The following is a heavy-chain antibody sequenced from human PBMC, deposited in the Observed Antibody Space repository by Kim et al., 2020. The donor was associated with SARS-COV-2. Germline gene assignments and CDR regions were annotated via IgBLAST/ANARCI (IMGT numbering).Heavy chain of an antibody. CDR3: ARHPSMTTVTKYGMDV. CDR2: IYYSGST. Sequence: SETLSLTCTVSGGSISSSSYYWGWIRQPPGKGLEWIGSIYYSGSTYYNPSLKSRVTISVDTSKNQFSLKLSSVTAADTAVYYCARHPSMTTVTKYGMDVWGQGTTVTVSS. V-gene: IGHV4-39*01. CDR1: GGSISSSSYY. J-gene: IGHJ6*02. D-gene: IGHD4-17*01.